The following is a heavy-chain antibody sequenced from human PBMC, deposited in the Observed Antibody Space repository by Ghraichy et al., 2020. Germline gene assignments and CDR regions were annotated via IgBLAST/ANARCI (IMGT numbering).Heavy chain of an antibody. D-gene: IGHD1-26*01. V-gene: IGHV3-53*01. J-gene: IGHJ4*02. CDR1: GFTVSSNY. CDR2: IYSGGST. Sequence: LSLTCAASGFTVSSNYMSWVRQAPGKGLEWVSVIYSGGSTYYADSVKGRFTISRDNSKNTLYLQMNSLRAEDTAVYYCARGWELPYYFDYWGQGTLVTVSS. CDR3: ARGWELPYYFDY.